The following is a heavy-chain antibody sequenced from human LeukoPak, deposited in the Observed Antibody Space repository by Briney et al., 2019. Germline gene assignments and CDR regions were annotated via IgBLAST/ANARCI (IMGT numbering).Heavy chain of an antibody. CDR1: GFTFSSYW. CDR2: IKQDGSEK. D-gene: IGHD4-11*01. V-gene: IGHV3-7*01. Sequence: GGSLRLSCAASGFTFSSYWMSWVRQAPGKGLEWVANIKQDGSEKYYVDSVKGRFTISRDNAKNSLYLQMNSLRAEDTAVYYCARTRPLDYLQGRSGFDIWGQGTRVTVSS. CDR3: ARTRPLDYLQGRSGFDI. J-gene: IGHJ3*02.